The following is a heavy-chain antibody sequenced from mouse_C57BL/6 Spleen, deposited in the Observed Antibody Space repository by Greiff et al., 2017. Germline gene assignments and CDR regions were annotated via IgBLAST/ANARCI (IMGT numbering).Heavy chain of an antibody. CDR2: ILPGSGST. V-gene: IGHV1-9*01. CDR3: ARDRTVVAHDFGY. D-gene: IGHD1-1*01. Sequence: QVQLQQSGAELMKPGASVKLSCKASGYTFTGYWIEWVKQRPGHGLEWIGEILPGSGSTNYNEKFKGKATFTVDTSSSTAYMQLSSLTTEDSAIYYCARDRTVVAHDFGYWGQGTTLTVSS. J-gene: IGHJ2*01. CDR1: GYTFTGYW.